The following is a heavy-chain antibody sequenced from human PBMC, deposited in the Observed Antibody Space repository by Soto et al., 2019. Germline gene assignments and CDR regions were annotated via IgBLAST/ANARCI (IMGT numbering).Heavy chain of an antibody. CDR2: ISISGGTI. J-gene: IGHJ4*02. CDR3: ARERARVFDS. CDR1: GFTFSDYY. Sequence: QVQLVESGGGLVKPGGSLRLSCAASGFTFSDYYMSWIRQAPGKGLEWRSDISISGGTIYYADSVKGRFSISRDNAKNSLYLQLGSLRAEDTAVYFCARERARVFDSWGQGTLVTVSS. V-gene: IGHV3-11*01.